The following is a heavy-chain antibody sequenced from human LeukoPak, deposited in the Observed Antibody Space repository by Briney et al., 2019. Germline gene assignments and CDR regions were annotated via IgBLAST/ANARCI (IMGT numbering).Heavy chain of an antibody. Sequence: SQTLSLTCTVSGGSSSSGDYYWSWIRQPPGKGLEWIGYIYYSGSTYYNPSLKSRVTISVDTSKNQFSLKLSSVTAADTAVYYCARVRGRYYDYVWGSYRGYYFDYWGQGTLVTVSS. CDR3: ARVRGRYYDYVWGSYRGYYFDY. V-gene: IGHV4-30-4*01. J-gene: IGHJ4*02. CDR1: GGSSSSGDYY. D-gene: IGHD3-16*02. CDR2: IYYSGST.